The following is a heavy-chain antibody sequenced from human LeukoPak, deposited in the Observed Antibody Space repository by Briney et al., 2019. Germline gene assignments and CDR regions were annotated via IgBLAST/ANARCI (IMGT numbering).Heavy chain of an antibody. V-gene: IGHV3-66*01. Sequence: PGGSLRLSCAASGFTVSSNYMSWVRQAPGKGLEWVSVIYSGGSTYYADSVKGRFTISRDNSKNTLYLQMNSLRAEDTAVYYCARANPRGYFDYWSQGTLVTVSS. J-gene: IGHJ4*02. CDR2: IYSGGST. CDR3: ARANPRGYFDY. D-gene: IGHD3-10*01. CDR1: GFTVSSNY.